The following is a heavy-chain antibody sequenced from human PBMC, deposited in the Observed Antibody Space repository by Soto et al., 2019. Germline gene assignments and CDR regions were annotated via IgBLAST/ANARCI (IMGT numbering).Heavy chain of an antibody. D-gene: IGHD4-17*01. V-gene: IGHV1-2*02. CDR3: ARDCGVTTVLTNWFDP. CDR1: GYTFTGHY. CDR2: INPNTGGT. Sequence: SGKVSCKASGYTFTGHYIQWVRQAPGQEVEWMGWINPNTGGTYYAQKFEGRITMTRDTSISTAYMELSILRSEDTAVYYCARDCGVTTVLTNWFDPWGQGTLVTVSS. J-gene: IGHJ5*02.